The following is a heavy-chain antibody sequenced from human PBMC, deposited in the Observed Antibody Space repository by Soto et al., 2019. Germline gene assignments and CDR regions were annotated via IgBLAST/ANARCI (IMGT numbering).Heavy chain of an antibody. CDR3: ARSTPYDFWSGYYSYYFDY. D-gene: IGHD3-3*01. CDR1: GFTFSSYA. CDR2: ISYDGSNK. J-gene: IGHJ4*02. V-gene: IGHV3-30-3*01. Sequence: QVQLVESGGGVVQPGRSLRLSCAASGFTFSSYAMHWVRQAPGKGLEWVAVISYDGSNKYYADSVKGRFTISRDNSKNTLYLQMNSLRAEDTAVYYCARSTPYDFWSGYYSYYFDYWGQGTLVTVSS.